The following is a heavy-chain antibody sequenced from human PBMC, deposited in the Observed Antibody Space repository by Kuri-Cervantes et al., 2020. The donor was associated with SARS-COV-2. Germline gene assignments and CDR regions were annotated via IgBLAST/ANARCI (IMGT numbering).Heavy chain of an antibody. CDR1: GFTFSSYS. V-gene: IGHV3-66*02. CDR2: IYSGGST. CDR3: ARGLRTYYYDSSGPYYFDY. J-gene: IGHJ4*02. Sequence: GESLKISCAASGFTFSSYSMNWVRQAPGKGLEWVSVIYSGGSTYYADSVKGRFTISRDNSKNTLYLQMNSLRAEDTAVYYCARGLRTYYYDSSGPYYFDYWGQGTLVTVSS. D-gene: IGHD3-22*01.